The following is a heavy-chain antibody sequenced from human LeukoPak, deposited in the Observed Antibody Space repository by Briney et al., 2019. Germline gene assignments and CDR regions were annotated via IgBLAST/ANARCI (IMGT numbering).Heavy chain of an antibody. CDR1: GFTFSSYG. V-gene: IGHV3-33*01. Sequence: GGSLRLSCAASGFTFSSYGMHWVRQAPGKGLEWVAVIWYDGSNKYYADSVKGRFTISRDNSKNTLYLQMNSLRAEDTAVYYCARDPGGYEVPDFDYWGQGTLVTVSS. CDR3: ARDPGGYEVPDFDY. J-gene: IGHJ4*02. CDR2: IWYDGSNK. D-gene: IGHD5-12*01.